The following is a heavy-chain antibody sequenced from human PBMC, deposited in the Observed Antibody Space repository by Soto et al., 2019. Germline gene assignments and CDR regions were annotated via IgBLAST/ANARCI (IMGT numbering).Heavy chain of an antibody. CDR3: AHRPGFDIGVDGVIPYVFDV. D-gene: IGHD2-8*01. CDR2: IYWDDDK. J-gene: IGHJ3*01. Sequence: QMTLKESGPTLVKPTQPLTLTCTFSGFSLSSGGVAVGWIRQPPGKALEWLALIYWDDDKLYSPSLKSRLTVTNDTSKNQVVLTITNTDPVDTATYYCAHRPGFDIGVDGVIPYVFDVWRQGTMVTVSS. CDR1: GFSLSSGGVA. V-gene: IGHV2-5*02.